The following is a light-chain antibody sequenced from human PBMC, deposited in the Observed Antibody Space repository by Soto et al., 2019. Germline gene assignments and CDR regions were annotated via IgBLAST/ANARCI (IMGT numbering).Light chain of an antibody. CDR3: QSYDSSLSGFYV. Sequence: QSVLTAPPSVSGAPGQRVTISCTGSSSNIWAGYDVHWYQHLPGTAPKLLIYGNSNRPSGVPDRFSGSKSGTAASLAITGLQAEDEAAYDCQSYDSSLSGFYVFGTGTKLTVL. CDR1: SSNIWAGYD. J-gene: IGLJ1*01. V-gene: IGLV1-40*01. CDR2: GNS.